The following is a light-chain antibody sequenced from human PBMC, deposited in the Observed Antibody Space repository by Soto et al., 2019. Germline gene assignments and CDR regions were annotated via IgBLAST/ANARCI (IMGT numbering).Light chain of an antibody. Sequence: QSALTQPASVSGSPGQAMTICCSGTSRENGGYKCFSWYQQHPGKAPKLMIYDVSNLHSGGSNRFSGSKSGNTPPLPIYALPREDEAEYYCSSYTGGTSHAFGPGTKVTVL. CDR1: SRENGGYKC. J-gene: IGLJ1*01. CDR3: SSYTGGTSHA. V-gene: IGLV2-14*01. CDR2: DVS.